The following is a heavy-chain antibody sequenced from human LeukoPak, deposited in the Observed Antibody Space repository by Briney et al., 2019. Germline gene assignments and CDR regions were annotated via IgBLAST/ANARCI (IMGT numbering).Heavy chain of an antibody. CDR2: MNGDGSQI. CDR1: GFTFSGHW. D-gene: IGHD1-26*01. CDR3: VAWGNSGNS. J-gene: IGHJ3*01. V-gene: IGHV3-7*01. Sequence: GESLRLSCAASGFTFSGHWMSWVRQAPAKGLEWVAHMNGDGSQIYYMDFVKGRFTISRDNAKNSLYLQMNGLRAEDTAVYYCVAWGNSGNSWGQGTMVIVSS.